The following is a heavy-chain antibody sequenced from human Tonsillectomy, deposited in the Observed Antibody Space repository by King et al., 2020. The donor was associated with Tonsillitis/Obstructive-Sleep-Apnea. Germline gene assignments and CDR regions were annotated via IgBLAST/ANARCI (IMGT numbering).Heavy chain of an antibody. CDR3: ARGGGYCSSTSCPGAFDI. V-gene: IGHV3-53*01. Sequence: VQLVESGGGLIQPGGSLRLSCAASGFTVSSNYMSWVRQAPGKGLEGVSVIYSCGSTYYADSVKGRFTISRDNSKNTLYLQMNSLRAEDTAVYYCARGGGYCSSTSCPGAFDIWGQGTMVTVSS. J-gene: IGHJ3*02. CDR2: IYSCGST. CDR1: GFTVSSNY. D-gene: IGHD2-2*01.